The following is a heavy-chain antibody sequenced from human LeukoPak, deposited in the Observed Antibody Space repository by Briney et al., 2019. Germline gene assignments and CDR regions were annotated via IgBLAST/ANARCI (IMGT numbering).Heavy chain of an antibody. Sequence: GESLKISCKGSGYSFTSYWINWVRQMPGKGLEWMGKIDPSDSYTNYSPSFQGHVTISADKSISTVYLQWSSLKASDTAMYYCARQSRDGSKTRGYYFDYWGQGTPVTVSS. CDR2: IDPSDSYT. D-gene: IGHD3-10*01. CDR3: ARQSRDGSKTRGYYFDY. J-gene: IGHJ4*02. CDR1: GYSFTSYW. V-gene: IGHV5-10-1*01.